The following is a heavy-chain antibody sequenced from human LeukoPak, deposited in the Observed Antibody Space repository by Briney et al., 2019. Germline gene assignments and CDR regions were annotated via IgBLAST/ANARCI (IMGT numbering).Heavy chain of an antibody. D-gene: IGHD6-13*01. Sequence: ASVKVSCKASGYTFSDYYIHFVRQAPGQGLEWMGRINPNSGVTNYAQKFQVRVTMTRDTSINTAYMQLSSLTSDDTAVYFCAKGLMSAAGPFDYWGQGTLVTVSS. CDR2: INPNSGVT. J-gene: IGHJ4*02. V-gene: IGHV1-2*06. CDR3: AKGLMSAAGPFDY. CDR1: GYTFSDYY.